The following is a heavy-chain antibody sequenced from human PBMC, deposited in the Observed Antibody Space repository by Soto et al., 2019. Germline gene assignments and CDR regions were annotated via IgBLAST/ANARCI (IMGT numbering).Heavy chain of an antibody. D-gene: IGHD3-10*01. Sequence: QVQLVESGGGVVQPGRSLRLSCAASGFTFISYAMHWVRQAPGKGLEWVAVISFDGSTEYYADSVKGRFTISRVNSKNTVYLQMNSLRSEDTAVYYCARSRHGSGSYTHFYYGLDVWGQGTTVTVSS. V-gene: IGHV3-30-3*01. J-gene: IGHJ6*02. CDR2: ISFDGSTE. CDR1: GFTFISYA. CDR3: ARSRHGSGSYTHFYYGLDV.